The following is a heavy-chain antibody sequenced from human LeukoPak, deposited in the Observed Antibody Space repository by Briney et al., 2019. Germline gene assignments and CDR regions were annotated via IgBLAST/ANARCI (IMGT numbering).Heavy chain of an antibody. Sequence: SSETLSLTCTVSGGSIRSGDYLWTWIRQPPGKGLEWIGYIDYSGSTYYNPSLKSRLTISLDTSKNQFSLKLTSVTAADTAVYSCARSYPPGSGSYVDYWGQGTLVTVSS. D-gene: IGHD3-10*01. J-gene: IGHJ4*02. CDR3: ARSYPPGSGSYVDY. V-gene: IGHV4-30-4*01. CDR1: GGSIRSGDYL. CDR2: IDYSGST.